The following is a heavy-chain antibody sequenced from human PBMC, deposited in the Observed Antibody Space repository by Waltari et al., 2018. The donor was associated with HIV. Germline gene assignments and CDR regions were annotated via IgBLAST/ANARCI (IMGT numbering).Heavy chain of an antibody. J-gene: IGHJ4*02. D-gene: IGHD2-8*01. CDR2: LGFCASDT. V-gene: IGHV1-46*03. Sequence: QDQLVQSGSEVTQPGASVTVSWQATEYTCTIYYVNWVRKATGQGLPCMGRLGFCASDTNYPPDFQGRISMTRDTSTNTVFMQLRSLNSDDSAMYYCAIGHEYTNGLDYWGQGTLISVTS. CDR3: AIGHEYTNGLDY. CDR1: EYTCTIYY.